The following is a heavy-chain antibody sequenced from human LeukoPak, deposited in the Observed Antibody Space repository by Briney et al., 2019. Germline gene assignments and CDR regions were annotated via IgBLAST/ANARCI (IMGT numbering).Heavy chain of an antibody. Sequence: PGGSLRLSCAASGFTFSSYAMHWVRQAPGKGLEWVAVISYDGSNKYYADSVKGRFTISRDNSKNTLYLQMNSLRAEDTAVYYCARDVLAGYCSSTSCLKYGMDVWGQGTTVTVSS. CDR1: GFTFSSYA. CDR2: ISYDGSNK. CDR3: ARDVLAGYCSSTSCLKYGMDV. V-gene: IGHV3-30-3*01. D-gene: IGHD2-2*03. J-gene: IGHJ6*02.